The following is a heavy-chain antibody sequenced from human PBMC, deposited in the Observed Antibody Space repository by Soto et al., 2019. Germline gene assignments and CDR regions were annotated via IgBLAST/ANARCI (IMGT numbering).Heavy chain of an antibody. CDR3: ARFASGKSAST. V-gene: IGHV3-7*05. CDR2: LKYDGSEE. Sequence: EVQVVESGGGLVQPGGSLRLSCAGSGFTFSDYWMSWARQAPGKGLEWVANLKYDGSEEYYVDSVRGRFTISRDNAMNSLHVQMNSLRADDTAVYYCARFASGKSASTWGQGTLVTVAS. D-gene: IGHD5-12*01. CDR1: GFTFSDYW. J-gene: IGHJ5*02.